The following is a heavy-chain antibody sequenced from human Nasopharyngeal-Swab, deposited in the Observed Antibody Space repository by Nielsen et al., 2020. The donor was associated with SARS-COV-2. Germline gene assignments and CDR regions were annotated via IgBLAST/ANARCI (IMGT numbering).Heavy chain of an antibody. CDR3: ASSPFRITIFGVVIGNWFDP. J-gene: IGHJ5*02. CDR2: IYYSGGT. Sequence: SETLSLTCTVSGGSISSSSYYWGWIRQPPGKGLEWIGSIYYSGGTYYNPSLKSRVTISVDTSKNQFSLKLSSVTAADTAVYYCASSPFRITIFGVVIGNWFDPWGQGTLVTVSS. CDR1: GGSISSSSYY. V-gene: IGHV4-39*01. D-gene: IGHD3-3*01.